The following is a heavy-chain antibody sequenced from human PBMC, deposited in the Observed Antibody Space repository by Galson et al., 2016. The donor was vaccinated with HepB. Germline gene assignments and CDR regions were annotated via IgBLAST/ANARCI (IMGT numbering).Heavy chain of an antibody. J-gene: IGHJ6*02. Sequence: SVKVSCKASGGTFSSYAISWVRQAPGQGLEWMGGIIPIFGTANYAQKFQGRVTITADESTSTAYMELSSLGSEDTAVYYCARGAAAGMGYYYYYGMDVWGQGTTVTVSS. CDR3: ARGAAAGMGYYYYYGMDV. CDR2: IIPIFGTA. CDR1: GGTFSSYA. D-gene: IGHD6-13*01. V-gene: IGHV1-69*13.